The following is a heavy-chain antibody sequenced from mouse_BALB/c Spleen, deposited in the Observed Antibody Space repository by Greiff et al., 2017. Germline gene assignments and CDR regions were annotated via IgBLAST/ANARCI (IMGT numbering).Heavy chain of an antibody. D-gene: IGHD2-4*01. J-gene: IGHJ3*01. CDR1: GYSFTDYI. CDR3: ARDGITTEFAY. V-gene: IGHV1-39*01. CDR2: INPYYGST. Sequence: VQLKQTGPELVKPGASVKISCKASGYSFTDYIMLWVKQSHGKSLEWIGNINPYYGSTSYNLKFKGKATLTVDKSSSTAYMQLNSLTSEDSAVYYCARDGITTEFAYWGQGTLVTVSA.